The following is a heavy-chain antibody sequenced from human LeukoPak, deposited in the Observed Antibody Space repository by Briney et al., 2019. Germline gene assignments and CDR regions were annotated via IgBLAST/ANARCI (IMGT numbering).Heavy chain of an antibody. CDR2: INPNSGGT. J-gene: IGHJ4*02. CDR1: GYTLTGYY. V-gene: IGHV1-2*02. CDR3: AREGVAVAVGGGYFDY. D-gene: IGHD6-19*01. Sequence: ASVKVSCKASGYTLTGYYMHWVRQAPGQGLEWMGWINPNSGGTNYAQKFQGRVTMTRDTSISTAYMELSRLRSDDTAVYYCAREGVAVAVGGGYFDYWGQGTLVTVSS.